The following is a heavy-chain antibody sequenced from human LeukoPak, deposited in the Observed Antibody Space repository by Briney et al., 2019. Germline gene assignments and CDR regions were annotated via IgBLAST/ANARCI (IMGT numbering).Heavy chain of an antibody. J-gene: IGHJ4*02. V-gene: IGHV3-53*01. CDR2: IHSGGST. Sequence: GGSLRLSCAASGFTISTNYMSWVRQAPGKGLEWVSVIHSGGSTYYAASVKGRFTISRDNSKNTLYLQMNSLRVEDTAVYYCTRDPPVCSTSCLDYWRQGTLVTVSS. D-gene: IGHD2-2*01. CDR1: GFTISTNY. CDR3: TRDPPVCSTSCLDY.